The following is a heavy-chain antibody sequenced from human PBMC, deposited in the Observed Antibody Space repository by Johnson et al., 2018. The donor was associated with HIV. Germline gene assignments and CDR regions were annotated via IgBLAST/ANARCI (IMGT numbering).Heavy chain of an antibody. V-gene: IGHV3-73*02. J-gene: IGHJ3*02. D-gene: IGHD5-12*01. CDR1: GFTFSGSA. CDR2: IRSKANSYAT. CDR3: TSAWDIVATTSPDVFDI. Sequence: VQLVESGGGLVQPGGSLKLSCAASGFTFSGSAMHWVRQASGKGLEWVGRIRSKANSYATAYAASVKGRFTISRDDSKNTAYLQMNSLKTEDTAVYYCTSAWDIVATTSPDVFDIWGQGTMVTVSS.